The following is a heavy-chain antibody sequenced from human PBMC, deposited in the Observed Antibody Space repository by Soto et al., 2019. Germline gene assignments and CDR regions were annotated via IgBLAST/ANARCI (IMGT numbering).Heavy chain of an antibody. CDR3: AKGCCTRSSCRGIFDY. J-gene: IGHJ4*02. D-gene: IGHD2-2*01. Sequence: EVQLLESGGGLVQPGGSLRLSCAASEFTFGRCGMNWVRQAPGKGLEWVAVISGNGDTTYYADSVKGRFTISRDNSKNTLYLQKNSPRAEDAAKYYCAKGCCTRSSCRGIFDYWGQGALVTVSS. V-gene: IGHV3-23*01. CDR1: EFTFGRCG. CDR2: ISGNGDTT.